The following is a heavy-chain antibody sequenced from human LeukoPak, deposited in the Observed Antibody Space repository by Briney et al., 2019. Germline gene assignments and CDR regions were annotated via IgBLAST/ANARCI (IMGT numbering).Heavy chain of an antibody. V-gene: IGHV3-15*01. J-gene: IGHJ4*02. CDR3: STHHKGY. Sequence: GGSLRLSCAASGFTFNNAWRKWAPQAPGKGLEWVGRIKSKTDGGTKDSAEPVKGRFTISRDDSKNTLYMQMNSLKTEDTAVYYCSTHHKGYWGQGTLVTVSS. CDR2: IKSKTDGGTK. CDR1: GFTFNNAW. D-gene: IGHD1-14*01.